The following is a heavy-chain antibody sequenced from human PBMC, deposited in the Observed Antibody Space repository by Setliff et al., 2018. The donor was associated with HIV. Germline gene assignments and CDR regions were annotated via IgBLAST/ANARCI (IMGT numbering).Heavy chain of an antibody. V-gene: IGHV4-4*07. D-gene: IGHD4-17*01. Sequence: SETLSLTCTVSDSGTYYWSWIRQPAGKGLEWIGRVSSRGDTYYNPSLKSRVTMSVDTSKNQFSLKLTSVTASDTAVYYCARAAAGNTGPFDLWGQGSPVTVSS. J-gene: IGHJ4*02. CDR2: VSSRGDT. CDR3: ARAAAGNTGPFDL. CDR1: DSGTYY.